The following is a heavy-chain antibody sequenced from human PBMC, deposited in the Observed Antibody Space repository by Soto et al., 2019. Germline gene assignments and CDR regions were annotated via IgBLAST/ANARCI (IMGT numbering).Heavy chain of an antibody. CDR3: ATLRGFGEFLDY. Sequence: SETLSLTCTVSGGSISSSSYYWGWIRQPPGKGLEWIGGIYYSGSTYYNPSLKSRVTITVDTSKNKFSLKLSSVTAADTAVYYCATLRGFGEFLDYWGQGTLVTVSS. CDR1: GGSISSSSYY. V-gene: IGHV4-39*01. CDR2: IYYSGST. J-gene: IGHJ4*02. D-gene: IGHD3-10*01.